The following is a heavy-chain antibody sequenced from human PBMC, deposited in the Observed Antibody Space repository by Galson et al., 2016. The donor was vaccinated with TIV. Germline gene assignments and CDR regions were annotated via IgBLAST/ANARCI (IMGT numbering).Heavy chain of an antibody. Sequence: SLRLSCAASGFTFRAYTMNWVRQAPGKGLEWVSSISISGSHTYYTDSVKGRFTISRDNAQSSLFLQLNRLRAEDTAVYYCARAVSSGHYAFDAFDVWGQGTVVAVSS. CDR2: ISISGSHT. V-gene: IGHV3-21*06. CDR3: ARAVSSGHYAFDAFDV. CDR1: GFTFRAYT. D-gene: IGHD4-17*01. J-gene: IGHJ3*01.